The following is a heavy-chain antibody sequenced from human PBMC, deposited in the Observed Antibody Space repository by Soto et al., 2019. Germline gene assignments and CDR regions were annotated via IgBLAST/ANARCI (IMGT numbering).Heavy chain of an antibody. CDR2: ISGSGGST. V-gene: IGHV3-23*01. CDR1: GFTFSSYA. CDR3: AKDVIAARPLQNYYYGMDV. J-gene: IGHJ6*02. Sequence: PGGSLRLSCAASGFTFSSYAMSWVRQAPGKGLEWVSAISGSGGSTYYADSVKGRFTISRDNSKNTLYLQMNSLRAEDTAVYYCAKDVIAARPLQNYYYGMDVWGQGTTVTVSS. D-gene: IGHD6-6*01.